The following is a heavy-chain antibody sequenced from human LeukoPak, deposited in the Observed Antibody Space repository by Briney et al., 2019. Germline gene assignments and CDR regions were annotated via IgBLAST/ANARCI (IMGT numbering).Heavy chain of an antibody. CDR3: AELGITMIGGV. Sequence: PGGSLRLSCAASEFSVGSNYMTWVRQAPGKGLEWVSYISSSGSTIYYADSVKGRFTISRDNAKNSLYLQMNSLRAEDTAVYYCAELGITMIGGVWGKGTTVTVSS. CDR1: EFSVGSNY. CDR2: ISSSGSTI. V-gene: IGHV3-48*03. J-gene: IGHJ6*04. D-gene: IGHD3-10*02.